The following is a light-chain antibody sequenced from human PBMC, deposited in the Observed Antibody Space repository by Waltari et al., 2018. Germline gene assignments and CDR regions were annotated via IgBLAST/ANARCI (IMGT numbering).Light chain of an antibody. CDR1: QRISSY. CDR3: QQSYSTAIT. CDR2: AAS. V-gene: IGKV1-39*01. J-gene: IGKJ5*01. Sequence: DIQMTQSPSSLSASVGDRVTITCRASQRISSYLNWYQQEPGKAPELLIYAASSLLSGVPSRFSGSGSGTDFTLTISSLQAEDFATYYCQQSYSTAITFGQGTRLEI.